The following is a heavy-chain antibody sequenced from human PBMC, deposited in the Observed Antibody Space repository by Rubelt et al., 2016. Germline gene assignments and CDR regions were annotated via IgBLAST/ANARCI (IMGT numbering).Heavy chain of an antibody. D-gene: IGHD6-13*01. CDR3: EREAGSKYYYYYVMDV. Sequence: GVGLEWVSYISSSSSTIYYADSVKGRFTISRDNAKHSLYLQMNSLRAEDTAVYYCEREAGSKYYYYYVMDVWGQGTTVTVSS. J-gene: IGHJ6*02. CDR2: ISSSSSTI. V-gene: IGHV3-48*01.